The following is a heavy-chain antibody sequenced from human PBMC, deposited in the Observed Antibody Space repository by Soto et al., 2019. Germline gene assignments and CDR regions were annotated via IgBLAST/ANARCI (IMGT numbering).Heavy chain of an antibody. D-gene: IGHD6-19*01. V-gene: IGHV3-48*03. CDR2: ISESGTSM. CDR1: GFPFSRYE. J-gene: IGHJ6*02. Sequence: XGSLRLSCAASGFPFSRYEMNWVRQAPGKGLEWISYISESGTSMYYADAVKGRFAISRDNAQNSLYLQMNSLRIEDTAVYYCARDQEVHDSRGHKIRAMDVWGQGTTVTVSS. CDR3: ARDQEVHDSRGHKIRAMDV.